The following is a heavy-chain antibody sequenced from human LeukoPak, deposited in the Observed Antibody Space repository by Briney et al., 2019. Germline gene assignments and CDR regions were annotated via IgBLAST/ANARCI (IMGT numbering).Heavy chain of an antibody. CDR1: GFTFSSYA. CDR3: ARDQAYYDFWSGSHARAYYYMDV. D-gene: IGHD3-3*01. Sequence: GGSLRLSCAASGFTFSSYAMHWVRQAPGKGLEWVAVISYDGSNKYYADSVKGRFTISRDNSKNTLYLQMNSLRAEDTAVYYCARDQAYYDFWSGSHARAYYYMDVWGKGTTVTVSS. V-gene: IGHV3-30-3*01. CDR2: ISYDGSNK. J-gene: IGHJ6*03.